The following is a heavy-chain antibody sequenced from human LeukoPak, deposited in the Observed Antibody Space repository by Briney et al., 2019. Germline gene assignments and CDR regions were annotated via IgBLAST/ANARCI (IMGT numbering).Heavy chain of an antibody. Sequence: SETLSLTCTVSGGSISSGSYYWSWIRQPAGKGLEWIGRIYTSGSTSYNPSLKSRVTISVDTSKNQFSLKLNSVIATDTAVYYCASEGTTFSSFDYWGQGTLVTVSS. J-gene: IGHJ4*02. V-gene: IGHV4-61*02. CDR1: GGSISSGSYY. D-gene: IGHD1-1*01. CDR3: ASEGTTFSSFDY. CDR2: IYTSGST.